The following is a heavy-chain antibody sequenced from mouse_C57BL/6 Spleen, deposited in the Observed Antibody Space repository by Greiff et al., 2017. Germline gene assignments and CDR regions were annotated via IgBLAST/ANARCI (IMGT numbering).Heavy chain of an antibody. D-gene: IGHD1-1*01. V-gene: IGHV1-80*01. CDR1: GYAFSSYW. Sequence: QVQLKESGAELVKPGASVKISCKASGYAFSSYWMNWVKQRPGKGLEWIGQIYPGDGDTNYNGKFKGKATLTADKSSSTAYMQRSSLTSEDSAVYCGARGGYYGSRYFDVWGTGTTVTVSS. CDR2: IYPGDGDT. J-gene: IGHJ1*03. CDR3: ARGGYYGSRYFDV.